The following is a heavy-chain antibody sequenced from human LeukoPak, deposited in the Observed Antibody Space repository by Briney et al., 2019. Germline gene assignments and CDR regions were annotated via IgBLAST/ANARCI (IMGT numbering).Heavy chain of an antibody. D-gene: IGHD2-15*01. J-gene: IGHJ5*02. CDR1: GYTFTGYF. CDR3: AREGVVGGGDIVVVVAATRWFDP. CDR2: INPNSGGT. V-gene: IGHV1-2*02. Sequence: GASVKVSCKASGYTFTGYFIHWVRQAPGQGLEWMGWINPNSGGTNYAQKFQGGVTMTRDTSISTAYMELSSLRSEDTAVYYCAREGVVGGGDIVVVVAATRWFDPWGQGTLVTVSS.